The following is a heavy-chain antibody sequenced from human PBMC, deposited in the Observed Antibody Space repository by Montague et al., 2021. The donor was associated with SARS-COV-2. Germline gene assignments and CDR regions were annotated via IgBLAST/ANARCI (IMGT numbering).Heavy chain of an antibody. Sequence: SVKVSCKASGYTFTSYGISWVRQAPGQGLEWMGWISAYNGNTNYAQKLQGRVTMTADTSTSTAYMELRSLRSDDTAVYYCASSVAGTGAFDIWGQGTMVTVSS. CDR3: ASSVAGTGAFDI. CDR1: GYTFTSYG. V-gene: IGHV1-18*01. D-gene: IGHD6-19*01. J-gene: IGHJ3*02. CDR2: ISAYNGNT.